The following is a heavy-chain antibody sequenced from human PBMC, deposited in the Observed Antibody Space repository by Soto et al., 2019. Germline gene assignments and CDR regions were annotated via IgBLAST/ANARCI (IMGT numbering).Heavy chain of an antibody. Sequence: ASVKVSCKASGYIFTGYYIHWVRQAPGQGLEWMGWISANNGNTNYLQKFRGRVSMTTDTSTATAYVDLRSLRFDDTAVYYCARDKGSLGPYYYGMAVWGQGTTVTVSS. D-gene: IGHD1-26*01. CDR3: ARDKGSLGPYYYGMAV. J-gene: IGHJ6*02. CDR2: ISANNGNT. V-gene: IGHV1-18*04. CDR1: GYIFTGYY.